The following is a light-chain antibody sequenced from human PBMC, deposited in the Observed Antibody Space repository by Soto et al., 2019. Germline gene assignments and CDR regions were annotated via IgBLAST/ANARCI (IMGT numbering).Light chain of an antibody. V-gene: IGKV1-33*01. CDR1: RDIGKY. Sequence: DIQMTQSPSSLSASVGDRVTITCQTSRDIGKYLNWFQEKPGKAPKLLIYDASNLQTGVPSRFSGSGSGTDFTFTISSLPPEDFAKYYCPRYDSPPPTFGQGTRLEIK. CDR3: PRYDSPPPT. J-gene: IGKJ5*01. CDR2: DAS.